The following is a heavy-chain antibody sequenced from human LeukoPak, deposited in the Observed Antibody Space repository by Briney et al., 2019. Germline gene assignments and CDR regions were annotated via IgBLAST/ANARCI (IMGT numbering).Heavy chain of an antibody. V-gene: IGHV1-46*01. CDR1: GYSFSTHW. CDR2: INPSGGFT. Sequence: ASVKVSCKASGYSFSTHWMHWVRQAPGQGLEWMGIINPSGGFTSYAQKLQGRVTMTRDMSTSTVYMELSSLRSEDTAVYYCAREPRFGQPIVGATTREGYWGQGTLVTVSS. CDR3: AREPRFGQPIVGATTREGY. D-gene: IGHD1-26*01. J-gene: IGHJ4*02.